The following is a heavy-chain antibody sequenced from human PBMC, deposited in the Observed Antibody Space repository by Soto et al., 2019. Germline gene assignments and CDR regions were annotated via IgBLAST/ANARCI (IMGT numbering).Heavy chain of an antibody. D-gene: IGHD6-13*01. CDR1: GYTFTGYY. Sequence: ASVKVSCKASGYTFTGYYMHWVRQAPGQGLEWTGWINPNSGGTNYAQKFQGWVTMTRDTSISTAYMELSRLRSDDTAVYYCARGPGYSSSWYEYYFDYWGQGTLVTVSS. V-gene: IGHV1-2*04. J-gene: IGHJ4*02. CDR3: ARGPGYSSSWYEYYFDY. CDR2: INPNSGGT.